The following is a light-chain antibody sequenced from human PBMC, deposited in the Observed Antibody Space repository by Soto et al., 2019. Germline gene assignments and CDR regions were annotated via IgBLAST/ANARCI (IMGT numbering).Light chain of an antibody. CDR2: EVN. V-gene: IGLV2-8*01. J-gene: IGLJ1*01. Sequence: QSALTQPPSASGSPGQSVTISCTGTSSGVGGYNFVSWYQQYPGKVPKLMVYEVNKRPSGVPDRFSGSKSGNTASLTVSGLQAEDEADYYCTSYAGGNNVFGTGTKLTVL. CDR3: TSYAGGNNV. CDR1: SSGVGGYNF.